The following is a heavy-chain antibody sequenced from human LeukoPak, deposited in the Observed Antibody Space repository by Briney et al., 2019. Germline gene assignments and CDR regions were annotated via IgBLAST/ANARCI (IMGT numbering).Heavy chain of an antibody. Sequence: GASVKVSCRASGYTFTSYYMLWVRQAPGQGLEWMGIINRSGGSTSYAEKFKGRVTITRDTSKNTLYMAVSSLSSENTGVYYSARGVSYGYSPYYYYYMDVWGKETTVTVSS. J-gene: IGHJ6*03. CDR3: ARGVSYGYSPYYYYYMDV. D-gene: IGHD5-18*01. V-gene: IGHV1-46*01. CDR1: GYTFTSYY. CDR2: INRSGGST.